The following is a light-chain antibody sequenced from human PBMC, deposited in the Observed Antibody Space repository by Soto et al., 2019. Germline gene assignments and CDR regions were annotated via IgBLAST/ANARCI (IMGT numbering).Light chain of an antibody. CDR2: DAS. CDR1: QSVNSF. Sequence: EIVLTQSPATLSLSPGERATLSCRASQSVNSFLAWYQQKPGQAPRLLIFDASNRATGIPARFSGSGSGTDFTLTISSLEPEDFAVYYCQQYSSFPRTFGQGTKVDIK. CDR3: QQYSSFPRT. J-gene: IGKJ1*01. V-gene: IGKV3-11*01.